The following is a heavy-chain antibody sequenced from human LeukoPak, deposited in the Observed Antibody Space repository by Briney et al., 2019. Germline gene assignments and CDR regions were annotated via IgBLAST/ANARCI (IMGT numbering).Heavy chain of an antibody. CDR1: GFTFSDYF. J-gene: IGHJ4*02. CDR2: ITTGGYT. V-gene: IGHV3-11*06. Sequence: AGGSLRLSCAASGFTFSDYFMAWIRQAPGKGLEWLSYITTGGYTNYADSVKGRFTISRDNAKNSLYLQMNSLRAEDTAVYYCASPRGWGQRTLVTVSS. CDR3: ASPRG.